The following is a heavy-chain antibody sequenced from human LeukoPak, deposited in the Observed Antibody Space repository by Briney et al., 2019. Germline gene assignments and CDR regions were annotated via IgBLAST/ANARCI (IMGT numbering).Heavy chain of an antibody. J-gene: IGHJ4*02. D-gene: IGHD1-7*01. CDR2: IYPGDSDT. V-gene: IGHV5-51*01. CDR1: GYIFTHYW. Sequence: GESLQISCQVSGYIFTHYWIGWVRQMPGKSLEWMGIIYPGDSDTRYSPSFQGQVTISADKSISTAYLQWRSLKASDTAMYYCARRNYAGDDYYFDYWGQGTLVTVSS. CDR3: ARRNYAGDDYYFDY.